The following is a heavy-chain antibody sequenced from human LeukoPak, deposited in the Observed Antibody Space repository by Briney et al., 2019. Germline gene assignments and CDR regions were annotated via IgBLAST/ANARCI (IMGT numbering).Heavy chain of an antibody. Sequence: GGSLRLSCAASGFTFSSHWMTWVRQAPGKGLEWVANIKQYGSEKHYVDSVRGRFTISRHNAKNSLYLQMNSLRAEDAAVYYCARGYCTGISCHPSYFDNWGQGTLVTVSS. CDR2: IKQYGSEK. J-gene: IGHJ4*02. D-gene: IGHD2-15*01. CDR3: ARGYCTGISCHPSYFDN. V-gene: IGHV3-7*01. CDR1: GFTFSSHW.